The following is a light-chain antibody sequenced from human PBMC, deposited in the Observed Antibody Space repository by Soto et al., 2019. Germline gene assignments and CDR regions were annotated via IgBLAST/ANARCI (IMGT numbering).Light chain of an antibody. CDR1: QSVTSGY. CDR2: GAS. J-gene: IGKJ4*01. CDR3: QQYGSSPLT. V-gene: IGKV3-20*01. Sequence: EIVLTQSPGTLSLSPGERATLSCRASQSVTSGYLAWFQQRPGLAPRLLIYGASTRLTGIPDRFSGSGSGRDFTLIISRLEPEDIAVYYCQQYGSSPLTFGGGTKVDI.